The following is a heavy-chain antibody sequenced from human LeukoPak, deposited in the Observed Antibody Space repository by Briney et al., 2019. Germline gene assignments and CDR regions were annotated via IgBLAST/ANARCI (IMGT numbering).Heavy chain of an antibody. D-gene: IGHD3-9*01. CDR3: ARRVIRYFDWLPHNWFDP. Sequence: SETLSLTCTVSGYSISSGYYWGWIRQPPGKGLEWIGSIYHSGSTNYNPSLKSRVTISVDTSKNQFSLKLSSVTAADTAVYYCARRVIRYFDWLPHNWFDPWGQGTLVTVSS. CDR2: IYHSGST. V-gene: IGHV4-38-2*02. J-gene: IGHJ5*02. CDR1: GYSISSGYY.